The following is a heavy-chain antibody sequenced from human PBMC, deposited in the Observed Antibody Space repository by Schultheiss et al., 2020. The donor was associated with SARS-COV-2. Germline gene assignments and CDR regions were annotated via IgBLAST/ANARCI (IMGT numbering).Heavy chain of an antibody. D-gene: IGHD6-13*01. CDR3: TRGRSSSWYPAH. V-gene: IGHV3-49*04. CDR2: IRSKAYGGTT. Sequence: GGSLRLSCTASGFTFGDYAMSWVRQAPGKGLEWVGFIRSKAYGGTTEYAASVKGRFTISRDDSKSIAYLQMNSLKTEDTAVYYCTRGRSSSWYPAHWGQGTLVTVSS. CDR1: GFTFGDYA. J-gene: IGHJ4*02.